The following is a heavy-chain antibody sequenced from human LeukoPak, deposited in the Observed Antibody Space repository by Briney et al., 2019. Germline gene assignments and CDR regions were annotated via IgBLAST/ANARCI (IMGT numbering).Heavy chain of an antibody. J-gene: IGHJ4*02. D-gene: IGHD3-22*01. Sequence: SQTLSLTCAISGDSVSSNSPAWNWNTQSPSRALEWLGRTYYRSNWDNDYAVSLKSRIVINPYTSKNQFSLQLNSVTPEDTAVYYCAREVTRNYYDSSGYYLTYYFDYWGQGTLVTVSS. CDR3: AREVTRNYYDSSGYYLTYYFDY. V-gene: IGHV6-1*01. CDR1: GDSVSSNSPA. CDR2: TYYRSNWDN.